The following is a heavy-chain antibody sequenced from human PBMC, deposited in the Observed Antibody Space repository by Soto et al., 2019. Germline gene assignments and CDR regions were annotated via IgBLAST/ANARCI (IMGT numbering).Heavy chain of an antibody. D-gene: IGHD2-15*01. J-gene: IGHJ5*02. CDR1: GYTFTSYY. CDR3: ARDLSGARGFDP. Sequence: GASVKVSCKASGYTFTSYYMHWVRQAPGQGLEWMGVIKPSGGSTSYAQKFQGRVTMTRDTSTSTAYMELSSLRSEDAAVYYCARDLSGARGFDPWGQGTRVTVSS. V-gene: IGHV1-46*01. CDR2: IKPSGGST.